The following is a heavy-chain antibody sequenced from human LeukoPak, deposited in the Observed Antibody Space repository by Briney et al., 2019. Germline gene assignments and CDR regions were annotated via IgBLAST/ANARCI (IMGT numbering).Heavy chain of an antibody. D-gene: IGHD1-1*01. CDR2: IWYDGSDK. CDR1: GFTFTRHG. CDR3: ARDTTSHYFDY. J-gene: IGHJ4*02. Sequence: GRSLRLSCSASGFTFTRHGMHWVRQAPGKGLEWVAVIWYDGSDKYYTDSVKGRFTISRDNSRNTLYLQMNSLRVEDTAIYYCARDTTSHYFDYCGQGALVTVSS. V-gene: IGHV3-33*01.